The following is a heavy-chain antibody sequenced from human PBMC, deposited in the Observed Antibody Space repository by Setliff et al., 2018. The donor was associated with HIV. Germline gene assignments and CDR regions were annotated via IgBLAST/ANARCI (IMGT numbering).Heavy chain of an antibody. CDR2: INPNIGGT. Sequence: ASVKVSCKASGYTFTGYYMHWVRQAPGQGLEWMGRINPNIGGTNYAQKFQGRVTMTRDTSISTAYMELRSLRPDDTAVYFCARRADWFDLWGQGTLVTVS. CDR3: ARRADWFDL. V-gene: IGHV1-2*06. CDR1: GYTFTGYY. J-gene: IGHJ5*02.